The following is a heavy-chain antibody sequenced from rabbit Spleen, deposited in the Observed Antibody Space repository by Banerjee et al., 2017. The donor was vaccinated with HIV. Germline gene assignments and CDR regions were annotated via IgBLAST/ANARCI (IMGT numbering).Heavy chain of an antibody. D-gene: IGHD6-1*01. CDR1: GVSLNDKDV. V-gene: IGHV1S45*01. CDR3: ARTNIDDGSYGYALTL. Sequence: EQLEESGGGLVKPEGSLTLTCKASGVSLNDKDVMCWVRQAPGKGLEWIACINIVTGKSVYASWAKGRFTISKTSSTTVTLEMTSLTAADTATYFCARTNIDDGSYGYALTLWGQGTLVTVS. J-gene: IGHJ3*01. CDR2: INIVTGKS.